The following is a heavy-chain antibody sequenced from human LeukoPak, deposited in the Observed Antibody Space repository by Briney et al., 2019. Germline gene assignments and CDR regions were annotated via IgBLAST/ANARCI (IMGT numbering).Heavy chain of an antibody. J-gene: IGHJ4*02. CDR1: GGSISNYY. CDR3: ARGADSSGYYSIFYFDY. D-gene: IGHD3-22*01. V-gene: IGHV4-59*01. CDR2: IYYSGST. Sequence: PSETLSLTCTVSGGSISNYYWNCIRQPPGKGLEWIGYIYYSGSTSYNPSLKSRVTISVDTSKNQFSLKLSSVTAADTAVYYCARGADSSGYYSIFYFDYWGQGTLVTVSS.